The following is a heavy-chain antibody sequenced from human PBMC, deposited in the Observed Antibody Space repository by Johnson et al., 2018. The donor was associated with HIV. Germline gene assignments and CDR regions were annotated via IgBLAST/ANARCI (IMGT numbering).Heavy chain of an antibody. V-gene: IGHV3-20*04. CDR2: INWNGGRI. CDR1: GFIFADYG. Sequence: VQLVESGGGVLRPGGSLRLSCEGFGFIFADYGLSWVRQAPGRGLEWVSGINWNGGRIGYADSVKGRCTISRDNVRNSLYLQMNSLRAEDTAFYYCARRDSGSLSCDIWGQGTMVTVSS. J-gene: IGHJ3*02. D-gene: IGHD1-26*01. CDR3: ARRDSGSLSCDI.